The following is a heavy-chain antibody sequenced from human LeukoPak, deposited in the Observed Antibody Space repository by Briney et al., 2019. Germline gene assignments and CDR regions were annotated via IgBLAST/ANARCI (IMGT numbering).Heavy chain of an antibody. CDR1: GFTFSSYA. J-gene: IGHJ4*02. CDR3: ARDYGSGIDC. Sequence: GGSLRLSCAASGFTFSSYAMSWVRQPPGKGLEWVAIISYDGSNKFYADSVKGRFTISRDNSKNTLDLEIHSLRGDDTAVYYCARDYGSGIDCWGQGTLVTVSS. D-gene: IGHD3-10*01. V-gene: IGHV3-33*08. CDR2: ISYDGSNK.